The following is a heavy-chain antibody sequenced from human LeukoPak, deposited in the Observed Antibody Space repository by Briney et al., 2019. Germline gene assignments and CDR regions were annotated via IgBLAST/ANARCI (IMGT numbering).Heavy chain of an antibody. D-gene: IGHD2-2*01. J-gene: IGHJ6*03. Sequence: PGGSLRLSCTASGFSFSSYNMNWVRQAPGKGLEWVSYIDSSSSTIYYADSVKGRFTISRDNAENSLNLQMNSLRAEDTAVYYCARDENPTVDCSSSSCIYFYYMDVWGKGTTVTVSS. V-gene: IGHV3-48*04. CDR2: IDSSSSTI. CDR3: ARDENPTVDCSSSSCIYFYYMDV. CDR1: GFSFSSYN.